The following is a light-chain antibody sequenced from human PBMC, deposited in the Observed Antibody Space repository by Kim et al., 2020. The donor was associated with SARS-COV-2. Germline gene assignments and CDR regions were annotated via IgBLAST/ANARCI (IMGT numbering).Light chain of an antibody. Sequence: QSALTQPASVSESPGQSITISCTGTSSDVGGYNYVSWYQHHPGKAPKLIIYDVRNRPSGVSDRFSGSKSGNTASLTISGLQAEDEADYYCSSYRSSSYTSNKTPWVFGGGTKLTVL. CDR1: SSDVGGYNY. CDR2: DVR. J-gene: IGLJ3*02. V-gene: IGLV2-14*03. CDR3: SSYRSSSYTSNKTPWV.